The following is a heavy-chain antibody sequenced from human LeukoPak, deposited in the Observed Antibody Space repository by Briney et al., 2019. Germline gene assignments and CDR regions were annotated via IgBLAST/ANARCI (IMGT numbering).Heavy chain of an antibody. D-gene: IGHD2/OR15-2a*01. CDR1: GNYW. V-gene: IGHV3-74*01. J-gene: IGHJ4*02. CDR3: VSFYETY. CDR2: INSDGSWT. Sequence: GGSLRLSCAASGNYWMHWVRQAPGKGLVWVSHINSDGSWTSYADSVKGRFTISKDNAKNTVYLQMNSLRTEDTAVYYCVSFYETYWGRGTLVTVSS.